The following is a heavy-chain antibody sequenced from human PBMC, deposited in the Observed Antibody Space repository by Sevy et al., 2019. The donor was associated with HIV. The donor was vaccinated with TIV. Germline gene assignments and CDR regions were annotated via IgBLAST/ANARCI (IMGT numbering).Heavy chain of an antibody. CDR1: GFTVNSNY. CDR3: ARGKSGYGYALNY. V-gene: IGHV3-66*01. J-gene: IGHJ4*02. Sequence: GGSLRLSCAASGFTVNSNYMTWVRQSPGKGLEGVSVIHSDDTTYHADSVKDRFTISRDNFKNTLYLHMSSLRAEDTAVYYCARGKSGYGYALNYWGQGTLVTVSS. D-gene: IGHD5-18*01. CDR2: IHSDDTT.